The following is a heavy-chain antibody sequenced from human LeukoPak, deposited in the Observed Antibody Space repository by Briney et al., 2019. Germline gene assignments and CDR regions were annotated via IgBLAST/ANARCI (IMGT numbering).Heavy chain of an antibody. CDR2: INHSGST. J-gene: IGHJ4*02. D-gene: IGHD5-18*01. Sequence: PSETLSLTCAVYGGSFSGYYWSWIRQPPGKGLEWIGEINHSGSTNYNPSLKSRVTMSADTSKNQFSLKLSSVTAADTAVYYCARKGGYSYGYDYWGQGTLVTVSS. V-gene: IGHV4-34*01. CDR3: ARKGGYSYGYDY. CDR1: GGSFSGYY.